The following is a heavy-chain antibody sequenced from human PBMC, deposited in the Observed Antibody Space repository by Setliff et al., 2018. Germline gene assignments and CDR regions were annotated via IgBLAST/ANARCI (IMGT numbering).Heavy chain of an antibody. D-gene: IGHD2-2*01. V-gene: IGHV4-34*01. J-gene: IGHJ4*02. Sequence: SETLSLTCAVYGGSFSGYHWSWIRQPPGKGLEWIGEINHSGSTNYNPSLKSRVTISVDTSKNQFSLKLSSVTAADTAVYYCARVVPAAMYFDYWGQGTLVTVSS. CDR2: INHSGST. CDR3: ARVVPAAMYFDY. CDR1: GGSFSGYH.